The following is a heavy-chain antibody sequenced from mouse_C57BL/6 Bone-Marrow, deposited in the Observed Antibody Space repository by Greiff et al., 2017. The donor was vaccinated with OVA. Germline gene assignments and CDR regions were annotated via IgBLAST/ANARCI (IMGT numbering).Heavy chain of an antibody. J-gene: IGHJ4*01. CDR1: GFTFSSYG. CDR2: ISSGGSYT. D-gene: IGHD1-1*01. V-gene: IGHV5-6*01. Sequence: EVKLVESGGDLVKPGGSLKLSCAASGFTFSSYGMSWVRQTPDKRLEWVATISSGGSYTYYPDSVKGRFTISRDNAKNTLYMQMSSLKSEDTAMYYCESLYGSPYAMDYWGQGTSVTVSS. CDR3: ESLYGSPYAMDY.